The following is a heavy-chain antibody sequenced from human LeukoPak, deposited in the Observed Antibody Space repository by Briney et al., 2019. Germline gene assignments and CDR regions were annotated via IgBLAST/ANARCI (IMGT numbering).Heavy chain of an antibody. V-gene: IGHV1-46*01. J-gene: IGHJ6*02. Sequence: GASVKVSCKASGYTVTSYYMHWVRQDPGQGLEWMGILNPSGGSTSYAQKFQGRATLTRATSTSTVYMELSSLRSEDTAVYYCASVYNYGMDVWGQGTTVIVSS. CDR2: LNPSGGST. CDR1: GYTVTSYY. CDR3: ASVYNYGMDV.